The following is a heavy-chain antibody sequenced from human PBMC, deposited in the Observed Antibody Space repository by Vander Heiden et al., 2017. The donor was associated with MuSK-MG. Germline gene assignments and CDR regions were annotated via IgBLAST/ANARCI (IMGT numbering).Heavy chain of an antibody. CDR2: IDYIGSD. Sequence: QLQLQESGPGLVEPAETLSLTCSVSGGSSSSRSYFWAWIRPPPGKGLEWIGTIDYIGSDYNNPSLDSRVAISVDTSKSQLSLRLGSVTGAETDLYYCARQDSYSSIGSDRRAFDTWGQGKMVQVS. D-gene: IGHD6-13*01. CDR3: ARQDSYSSIGSDRRAFDT. CDR1: GGSSSSRSYF. V-gene: IGHV4-39*01. J-gene: IGHJ3*02.